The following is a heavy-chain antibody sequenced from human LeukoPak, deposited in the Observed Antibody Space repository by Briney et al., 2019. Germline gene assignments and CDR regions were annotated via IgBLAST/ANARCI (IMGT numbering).Heavy chain of an antibody. V-gene: IGHV3-21*01. CDR3: ARGLVPSGAFDI. Sequence: GGSLRLSCAASGFTFSSYSMNWVRQAPGKGLEWVSSISSSSSYIYYADSVKGRFTISRDNAKNSLYLQMNSLRAEDTAVYYCARGLVPSGAFDIWGQGTMVTVSS. CDR2: ISSSSSYI. J-gene: IGHJ3*02. CDR1: GFTFSSYS. D-gene: IGHD6-6*01.